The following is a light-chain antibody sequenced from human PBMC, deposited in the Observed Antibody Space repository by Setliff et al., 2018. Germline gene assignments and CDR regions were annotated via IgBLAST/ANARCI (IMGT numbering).Light chain of an antibody. V-gene: IGLV2-8*01. Sequence: QSVLTQPPSASGSPGQSVTTSCTGTSSDVGGYNYVSWYQQHPGKAPKLMIYEVSKRPSGVPDRFSGSKSGNTASLTVSGLQAEDEADYYCSSYAGSNTPDVFGTGTKVTVL. J-gene: IGLJ1*01. CDR3: SSYAGSNTPDV. CDR1: SSDVGGYNY. CDR2: EVS.